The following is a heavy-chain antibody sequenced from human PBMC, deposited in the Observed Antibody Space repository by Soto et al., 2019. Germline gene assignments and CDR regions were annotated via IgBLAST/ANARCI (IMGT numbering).Heavy chain of an antibody. V-gene: IGHV3-48*02. Sequence: GGSLRLSCAASGFPFSFYSMNWVRQAPGKGLEWISYITSTSSAINYADSVRGRFTISRDNAMRSLFLHMNSLRDEDTAVYYCARDGKGAAYTHGPYYFDYWGQGALVTVPQ. D-gene: IGHD1-1*01. CDR1: GFPFSFYS. CDR3: ARDGKGAAYTHGPYYFDY. CDR2: ITSTSSAI. J-gene: IGHJ4*02.